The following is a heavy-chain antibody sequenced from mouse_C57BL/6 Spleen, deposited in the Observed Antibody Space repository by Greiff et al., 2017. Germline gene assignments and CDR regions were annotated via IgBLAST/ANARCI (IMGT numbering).Heavy chain of an antibody. Sequence: DVKLVESGGGLVQPGGSLSLSCAASGFTFTDYYMSWVRQPPGKALEWLGFIRNKANGYTTEYSASVKGRFTISRDNSQSILYLQMNALRAEDSATYYCASYTTTVVAHYAMDYWGQGTSVTVSS. V-gene: IGHV7-3*01. CDR3: ASYTTTVVAHYAMDY. J-gene: IGHJ4*01. CDR1: GFTFTDYY. D-gene: IGHD1-1*01. CDR2: IRNKANGYTT.